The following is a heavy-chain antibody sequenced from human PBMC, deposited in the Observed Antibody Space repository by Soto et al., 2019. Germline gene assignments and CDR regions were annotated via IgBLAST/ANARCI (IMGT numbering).Heavy chain of an antibody. CDR3: ARNVTRIADYYYGMDV. V-gene: IGHV1-18*04. CDR1: GYTFTSYG. J-gene: IGHJ6*02. Sequence: QVQLVQSGAEVKKPGASVKVSCKASGYTFTSYGINWVRQAPGQGLEWMGWISGYNDNTNYARRLQGRVSMTTDTAKSTAYMELRSLRSEDTAVYYCARNVTRIADYYYGMDVWGQGTTVTVSS. CDR2: ISGYNDNT. D-gene: IGHD2-15*01.